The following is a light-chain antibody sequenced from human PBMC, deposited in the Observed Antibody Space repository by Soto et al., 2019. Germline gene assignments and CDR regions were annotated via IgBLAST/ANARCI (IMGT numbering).Light chain of an antibody. J-gene: IGKJ1*01. V-gene: IGKV3-15*01. Sequence: EVVLTPSPGTLSLSPGERATLSCRASQSVSSSYLAWYQQKPGQAPRLLIYGASRRATGVPARFSGSGSGTEFTLTSSSLQSEDFAVYYCQHYNNGPRFGQGTKVDIK. CDR1: QSVSSSY. CDR2: GAS. CDR3: QHYNNGPR.